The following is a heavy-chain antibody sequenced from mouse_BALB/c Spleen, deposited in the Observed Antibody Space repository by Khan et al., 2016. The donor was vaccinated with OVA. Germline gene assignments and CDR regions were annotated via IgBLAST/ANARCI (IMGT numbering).Heavy chain of an antibody. J-gene: IGHJ2*01. CDR2: IYPFNDDT. D-gene: IGHD2-14*01. V-gene: IGHV1S136*01. Sequence: VQLQQSGPELVKPGASVKMSCKASGYTFTSYVLHWVRQKPGQGLEWIGYIYPFNDDTKYNEKFKGEATLTSDKSSTTAYMELSSLTSEDSAVYYCAKNDRYDVYFDYWGQGTTLTVSS. CDR3: AKNDRYDVYFDY. CDR1: GYTFTSYV.